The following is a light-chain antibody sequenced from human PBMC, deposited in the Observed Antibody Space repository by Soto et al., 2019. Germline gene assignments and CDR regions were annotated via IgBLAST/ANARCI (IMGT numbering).Light chain of an antibody. CDR2: GTA. V-gene: IGKV3-15*01. Sequence: EIVMTQSPATLSVSPGERATLSCSASQSVSSNLAWYQQKPGQAPRLLIYGTATRVTGIPARFSGSGSGTEFTLTISSLQSEDFAVYYCQQYNNWPPLTFGGGTKVEIK. CDR1: QSVSSN. CDR3: QQYNNWPPLT. J-gene: IGKJ4*01.